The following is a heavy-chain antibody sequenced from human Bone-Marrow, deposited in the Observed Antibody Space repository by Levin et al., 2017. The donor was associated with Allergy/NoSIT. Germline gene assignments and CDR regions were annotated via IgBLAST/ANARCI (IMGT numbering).Heavy chain of an antibody. J-gene: IGHJ3*02. CDR1: GGTFSSYA. V-gene: IGHV1-69*01. D-gene: IGHD5-18*01. CDR3: AIPHTNSYGYVSCAFDI. Sequence: PGGSLRLSCKASGGTFSSYAISWVRQAPGQGLEWMGGIIPIFGTANYAQKFQGRVTITADESTSTAYMELSSLRSEDTAVYYCAIPHTNSYGYVSCAFDIWGQGTMVTVSS. CDR2: IIPIFGTA.